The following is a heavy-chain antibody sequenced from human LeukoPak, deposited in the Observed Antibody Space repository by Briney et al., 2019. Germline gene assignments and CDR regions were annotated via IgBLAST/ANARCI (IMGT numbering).Heavy chain of an antibody. CDR1: GGSISSGTYY. CDR2: IYTSGST. CDR3: ARASFGWELPDY. J-gene: IGHJ4*02. V-gene: IGHV4-61*02. D-gene: IGHD1-26*01. Sequence: SETLSLTCTVSGGSISSGTYYWSWIRQPAGKGLEWIGRIYTSGSTNYNPSLKSRVTISVDTSKNQFSLKLSSVTAADTAVYYCARASFGWELPDYWGQGTLVTVSS.